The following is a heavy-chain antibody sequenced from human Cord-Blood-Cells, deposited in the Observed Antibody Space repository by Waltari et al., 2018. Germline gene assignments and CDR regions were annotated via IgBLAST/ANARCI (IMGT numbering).Heavy chain of an antibody. CDR1: GGTFSSYA. CDR3: ARERVLQWELKGGAFDY. V-gene: IGHV1-69*01. J-gene: IGHJ4*02. Sequence: QVQLVQSGAEVKKPGSSVKVSYKASGGTFSSYAISWVRQAPGLGLEWMGGIIPIFGTANYAQKVQGRVTITADESTSTAYMELSSLRSEDTAVYYCARERVLQWELKGGAFDYWGQGTLVTVSS. CDR2: IIPIFGTA. D-gene: IGHD1-26*01.